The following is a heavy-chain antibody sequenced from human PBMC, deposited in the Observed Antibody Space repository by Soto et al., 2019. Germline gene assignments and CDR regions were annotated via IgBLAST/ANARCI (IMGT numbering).Heavy chain of an antibody. CDR1: GFIFSSYT. CDR2: ISNDGNSK. D-gene: IGHD4-17*01. Sequence: QVQLVESGGGVVQPGKSLRLSCTASGFIFSSYTMHWVRQAPGKGLEWVAIISNDGNSKYYADSVKGRFIISRDNSKNTLYLQLNSLRAEDKDVYYCVRGGYGDYLNWYFDLWGRGTLVTVSS. V-gene: IGHV3-30-3*01. CDR3: VRGGYGDYLNWYFDL. J-gene: IGHJ2*01.